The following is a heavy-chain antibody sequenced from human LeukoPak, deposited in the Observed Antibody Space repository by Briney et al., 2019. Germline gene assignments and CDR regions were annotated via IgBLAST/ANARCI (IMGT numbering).Heavy chain of an antibody. D-gene: IGHD3-10*01. Sequence: PSETLSLTCTVSGVSISSYYWSWIRQPPGKGLEWIGYIYYSGSTNYNPSLKSRVTMSVDTSKNQFSLKLSSVTAADTAVYYCAREGMVRGVSFVASYYYMDVWGKGTTVTI. V-gene: IGHV4-59*12. CDR2: IYYSGST. CDR3: AREGMVRGVSFVASYYYMDV. CDR1: GVSISSYY. J-gene: IGHJ6*03.